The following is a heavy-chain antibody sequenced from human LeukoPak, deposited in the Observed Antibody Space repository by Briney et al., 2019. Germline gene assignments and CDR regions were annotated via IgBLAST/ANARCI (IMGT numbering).Heavy chain of an antibody. V-gene: IGHV4-59*01. CDR1: GGSISSYY. Sequence: SETLSLTCTVSGGSISSYYWSWIRQPPGKGLEWIGYIYYSGSTNYNPSLKSRVTISVDTSKNQFSLKLSSVTAADTAVYYCARDRGYSSGWYVYYYGMDVWGQGTTVTVSS. J-gene: IGHJ6*02. D-gene: IGHD6-19*01. CDR2: IYYSGST. CDR3: ARDRGYSSGWYVYYYGMDV.